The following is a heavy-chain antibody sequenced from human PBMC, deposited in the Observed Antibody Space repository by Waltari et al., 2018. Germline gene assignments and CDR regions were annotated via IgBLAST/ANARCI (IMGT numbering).Heavy chain of an antibody. CDR3: ARGGGGDWEWFDP. CDR1: GGSISGFY. J-gene: IGHJ5*02. Sequence: QVQLQESGPSLLKPSETLSLICTVSGGSISGFYWSWVRQPPGKGLDWIGYIYYTGGTNFSPARRSRVTMSVDTAKNEFSLKLSAVTAADTAFYDGARGGGGDWEWFDPWGQGTLVTVAS. CDR2: IYYTGGT. D-gene: IGHD2-21*02. V-gene: IGHV4-59*01.